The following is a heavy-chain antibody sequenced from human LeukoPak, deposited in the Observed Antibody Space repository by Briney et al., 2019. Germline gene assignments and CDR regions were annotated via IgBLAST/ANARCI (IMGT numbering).Heavy chain of an antibody. Sequence: SSETLSLTCTVSGGSISSSSYYWGWIRQPPGKGLEWIGSIYYSGSTYYNPSLKSRVTISVDTSKNHFSLQLSSVTAAATAVYYCARRASTMILSWGQGTLVTVSS. CDR1: GGSISSSSYY. V-gene: IGHV4-39*07. D-gene: IGHD3-22*01. J-gene: IGHJ5*02. CDR2: IYYSGST. CDR3: ARRASTMILS.